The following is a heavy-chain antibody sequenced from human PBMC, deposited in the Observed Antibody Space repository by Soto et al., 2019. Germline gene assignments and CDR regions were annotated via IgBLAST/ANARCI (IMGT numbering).Heavy chain of an antibody. V-gene: IGHV3-53*01. CDR1: GFTVSSNY. CDR3: TRDAGGSGSSDFYHYGMDV. Sequence: EVQLVASGGGVIQPGGSLRLSSGASGFTVSSNYMSWFRQAPGKGLEWLSNIYSGGPTNYAGSVKGRFTISRDNSKNTLYLQMNNLRVEDTAVYYCTRDAGGSGSSDFYHYGMDVWGQGTTVTVAS. D-gene: IGHD3-10*01. J-gene: IGHJ6*02. CDR2: IYSGGPT.